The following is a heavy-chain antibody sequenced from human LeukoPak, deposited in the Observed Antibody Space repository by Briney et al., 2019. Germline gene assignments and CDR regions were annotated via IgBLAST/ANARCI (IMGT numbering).Heavy chain of an antibody. D-gene: IGHD7-27*01. Sequence: GGSLRLSCAASGFTSSSYSMDWVRQAPGKGLEWVSYTSSSSSTIYYADSVKGRFTISRDNSKNTLYLQMNSLRAEDTAVYYCASNWGSYYYYYYMDVWGKGTTVTVSS. CDR2: TSSSSSTI. J-gene: IGHJ6*03. CDR1: GFTSSSYS. CDR3: ASNWGSYYYYYYMDV. V-gene: IGHV3-48*01.